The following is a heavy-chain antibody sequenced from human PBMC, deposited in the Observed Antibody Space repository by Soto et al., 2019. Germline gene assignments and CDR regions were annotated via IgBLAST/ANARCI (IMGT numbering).Heavy chain of an antibody. CDR1: GYSFTSYW. Sequence: GESLKISCKCSGYSFTSYWIGWVVQMPGKGLEWMGIIYPGDSDTRYSPSFQGQVTISADKSISTAYLQWSSLKASDTAMYYCARQGIAAAGAYYYYYYGMDVWGQGTTVTVSS. D-gene: IGHD6-13*01. CDR3: ARQGIAAAGAYYYYYYGMDV. CDR2: IYPGDSDT. J-gene: IGHJ6*02. V-gene: IGHV5-51*01.